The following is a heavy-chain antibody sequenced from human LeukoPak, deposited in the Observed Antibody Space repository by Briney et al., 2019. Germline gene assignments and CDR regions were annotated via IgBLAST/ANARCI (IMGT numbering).Heavy chain of an antibody. V-gene: IGHV3-48*03. CDR3: ARDSHCSGGSCYNWFDP. Sequence: GGSLRLSCAASGFTFSSYEMNWVRQAPGKGLEWVSYISSSGSTIYYADSVKGRFTISRDNAKNSLYLQMNSLRAEDTAVYYCARDSHCSGGSCYNWFDPWGQGTLVTVSS. CDR2: ISSSGSTI. J-gene: IGHJ5*02. CDR1: GFTFSSYE. D-gene: IGHD2-15*01.